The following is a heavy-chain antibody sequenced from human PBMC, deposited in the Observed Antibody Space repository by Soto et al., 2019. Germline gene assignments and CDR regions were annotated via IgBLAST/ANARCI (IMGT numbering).Heavy chain of an antibody. CDR1: RITLSTYA. CDR2: ITASGDYT. D-gene: IGHD4-17*01. V-gene: IGHV3-23*01. CDR3: SKDPNGDYFGAFDS. J-gene: IGHJ3*01. Sequence: EVQLLESGGGLVQPGGSLRLSCAASRITLSTYAMTWVRQAPGKGLQWVASITASGDYTEYSDSVKGRFTVSRDNSRNTLFLQMFSLRAEDTAVYYCSKDPNGDYFGAFDSWGQGTMVTVSS.